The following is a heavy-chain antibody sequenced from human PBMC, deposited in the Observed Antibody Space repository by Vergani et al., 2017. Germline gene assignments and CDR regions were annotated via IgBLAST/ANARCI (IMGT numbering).Heavy chain of an antibody. V-gene: IGHV1-2*02. Sequence: LVQSGPEVKEPGASVKVSCLVSGYTFTDFFLAWVRQIHGERPEWMGWINPTGSWRYAEQFEGRVTMTTDTSIKTVFLEMTGLRSDDTAVYYCVRSRSFYFDNWGQGTLITVSS. CDR3: VRSRSFYFDN. CDR1: GYTFTDFF. CDR2: INPTGSW. J-gene: IGHJ4*02.